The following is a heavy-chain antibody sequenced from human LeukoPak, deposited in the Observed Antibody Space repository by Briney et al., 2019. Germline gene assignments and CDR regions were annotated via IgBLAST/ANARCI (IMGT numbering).Heavy chain of an antibody. Sequence: GGSLRLSRAASGFIFSSYWMTWVRQAPGKGLEWVASIKQDGSEKFYMDSVKGRFTISRDNDKNSLYVQMNTLRAEDTAVYYCARDHVAFSLYWGQGTLVTVSS. CDR2: IKQDGSEK. V-gene: IGHV3-7*01. D-gene: IGHD3-16*01. J-gene: IGHJ4*02. CDR1: GFIFSSYW. CDR3: ARDHVAFSLY.